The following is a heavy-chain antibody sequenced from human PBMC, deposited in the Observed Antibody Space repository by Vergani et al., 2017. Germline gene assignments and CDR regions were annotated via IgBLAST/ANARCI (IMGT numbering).Heavy chain of an antibody. D-gene: IGHD3-16*01. CDR3: ASGKYYSDSTSHFRGRYFDV. CDR1: GDSIISRSYY. J-gene: IGHJ2*01. CDR2: IFNSGNG. V-gene: IGHV4-39*01. Sequence: QMQLQESGPGMVKASETLSLTCTVPGDSIISRSYYWGWIRQPPGKGLEWIGSIFNSGNGDSSSSLKSRVTISADTSKNQFFLRLTSGTAADTAVYYCASGKYYSDSTSHFRGRYFDVWGRGTLVTVPS.